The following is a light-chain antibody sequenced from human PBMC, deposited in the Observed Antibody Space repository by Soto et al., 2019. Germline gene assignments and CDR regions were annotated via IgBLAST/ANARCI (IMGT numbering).Light chain of an antibody. CDR2: EAS. V-gene: IGKV3-11*01. CDR3: QQRNTWPPIT. Sequence: VVLTQSPATLSLSPGETATLSCRASRSVDSHLAWYQHKPGQAPRLLIFEASTRATGVPARFSGSGSGTHFTLTINSLEPEDFAVYYCQQRNTWPPITFGQGTRLEIK. J-gene: IGKJ5*01. CDR1: RSVDSH.